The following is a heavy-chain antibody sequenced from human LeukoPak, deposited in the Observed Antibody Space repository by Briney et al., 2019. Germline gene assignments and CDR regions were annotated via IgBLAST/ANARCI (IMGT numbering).Heavy chain of an antibody. D-gene: IGHD3-22*01. CDR3: ARDGRSDYYYDSSGNFDY. V-gene: IGHV4-59*12. CDR1: GGSISSYY. Sequence: KPSETLSLTCTVSGGSISSYYWSWIRQPPGKGLEWIGYIYYSGSTNYNPSLKSRVTISVDTSKNQFSLKLSSVTAADTAVYYCARDGRSDYYYDSSGNFDYWGQGTLVTVSS. CDR2: IYYSGST. J-gene: IGHJ4*02.